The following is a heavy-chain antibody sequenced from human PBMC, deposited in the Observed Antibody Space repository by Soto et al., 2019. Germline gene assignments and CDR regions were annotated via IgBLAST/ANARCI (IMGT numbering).Heavy chain of an antibody. CDR1: GYDFFKYN. CDR2: INPNGGYT. J-gene: IGHJ4*02. D-gene: IGHD3-10*01. V-gene: IGHV1-46*01. CDR3: TRADSDVVILPDVRPLFDL. Sequence: QAQLVQSGAEVKKPGASVKVSCKTSGYDFFKYNMHWVRQAPGQGLEWMGVINPNGGYTRHAQKFQGRVIMTRDTSSKIVYMDRSGLTSEDTAMYYCTRADSDVVILPDVRPLFDLWGQGALVTVSS.